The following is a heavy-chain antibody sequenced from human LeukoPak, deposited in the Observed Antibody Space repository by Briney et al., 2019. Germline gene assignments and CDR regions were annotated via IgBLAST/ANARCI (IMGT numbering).Heavy chain of an antibody. J-gene: IGHJ3*02. Sequence: SETLSLTFSVSGASISNNYWNWIPQPAGKGLEWIGRIYPSGSTNYKPSLKSRVTMSIDKSKNQFSLKLSSVTAADTAVYYCARERDGIIIVPPARGAFDIWGQGTMVTVSS. CDR1: GASISNNY. CDR3: ARERDGIIIVPPARGAFDI. V-gene: IGHV4-4*07. D-gene: IGHD2-2*01. CDR2: IYPSGST.